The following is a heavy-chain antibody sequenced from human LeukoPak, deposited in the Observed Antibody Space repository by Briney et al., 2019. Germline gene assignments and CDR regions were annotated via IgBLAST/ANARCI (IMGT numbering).Heavy chain of an antibody. D-gene: IGHD2-15*01. CDR3: ARRRGYCSGGSCYSPVEYYYYGMDV. CDR1: GGTFSSYA. Sequence: SVKVSCKASGGTFSSYAISWVRQAPGQGLEWMGRIIPILGIANYAQKFQGRVTITADKSTSTAYMELSSPRSEDTAVYYCARRRGYCSGGSCYSPVEYYYYGMDVWGQGTTVTVSS. V-gene: IGHV1-69*04. CDR2: IIPILGIA. J-gene: IGHJ6*02.